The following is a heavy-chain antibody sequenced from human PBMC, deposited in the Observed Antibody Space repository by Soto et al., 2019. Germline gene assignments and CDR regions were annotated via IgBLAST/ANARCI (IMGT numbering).Heavy chain of an antibody. D-gene: IGHD3-22*01. CDR1: GFSLSTSGVG. J-gene: IGHJ5*02. Sequence: QITLKESGPTLVKPTQTLTLTCTFSGFSLSTSGVGLGWIRQPPGQALEWRALIYWDDDKRYTPSLKSRLTISKDTSKYQVVLRMTNMDPVDTATYYCAHTGRLEPADKNTWFDLWGQGTLVTVSS. CDR2: IYWDDDK. CDR3: AHTGRLEPADKNTWFDL. V-gene: IGHV2-5*02.